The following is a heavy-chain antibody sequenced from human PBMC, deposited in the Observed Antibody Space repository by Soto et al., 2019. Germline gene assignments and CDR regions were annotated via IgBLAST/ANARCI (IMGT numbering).Heavy chain of an antibody. Sequence: ASVKVSCKASGYTFTSYGIGWVRQAPGQGPEWMGWISAYNGNTNYAQKLQGRVTMTTDTSTSTAYMELRSLRSDDTAVYYCARITIFGVVIIGWFDPWGQGTLVTVSS. CDR2: ISAYNGNT. CDR1: GYTFTSYG. J-gene: IGHJ5*02. D-gene: IGHD3-3*01. CDR3: ARITIFGVVIIGWFDP. V-gene: IGHV1-18*01.